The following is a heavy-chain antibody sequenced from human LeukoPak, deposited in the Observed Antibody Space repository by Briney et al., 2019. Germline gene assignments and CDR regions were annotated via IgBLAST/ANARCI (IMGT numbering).Heavy chain of an antibody. V-gene: IGHV3-74*01. CDR1: GFTFNSYW. D-gene: IGHD6-19*01. Sequence: TGGSLRLSCAASGFTFNSYWMHWFRQAPGKGLVWVSRINSDGSSTSYADSVKGRFTISRDNAKNTLYLQMNSLRAEDTAVYYCARLLTPSNIVVTGKADYWGQGTLVTVSS. J-gene: IGHJ4*02. CDR2: INSDGSST. CDR3: ARLLTPSNIVVTGKADY.